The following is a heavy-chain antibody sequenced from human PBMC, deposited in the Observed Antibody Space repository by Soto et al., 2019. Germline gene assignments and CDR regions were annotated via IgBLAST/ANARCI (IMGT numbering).Heavy chain of an antibody. CDR3: ARGRGMEENYFYYGLDI. CDR1: GYTFSTYG. Sequence: ASVKVSCKASGYTFSTYGMHWVRQAPGQSLEWMGWLNGGTGQTRYSQRFQDRVIITRDTSASTGYMELSSLRSEDTAVYYCARGRGMEENYFYYGLDIWGQGTTVTVSS. V-gene: IGHV1-3*01. D-gene: IGHD1-1*01. J-gene: IGHJ6*02. CDR2: LNGGTGQT.